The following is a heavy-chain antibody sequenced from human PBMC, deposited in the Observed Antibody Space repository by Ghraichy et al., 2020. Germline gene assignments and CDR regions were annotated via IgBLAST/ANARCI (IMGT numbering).Heavy chain of an antibody. V-gene: IGHV3-48*02. D-gene: IGHD6-13*01. CDR3: ARDEVAAAGGPPRVTIQTTPDY. CDR1: GFTFSSYS. J-gene: IGHJ4*02. CDR2: ISSSSSTI. Sequence: ETLSLTCAASGFTFSSYSMNWVRQAPGKGLEWVSYISSSSSTIYYADSVKGRFTISRDNAKNSLYLQMNSLRDADTAVYYCARDEVAAAGGPPRVTIQTTPDYWGQGTLVTVSS.